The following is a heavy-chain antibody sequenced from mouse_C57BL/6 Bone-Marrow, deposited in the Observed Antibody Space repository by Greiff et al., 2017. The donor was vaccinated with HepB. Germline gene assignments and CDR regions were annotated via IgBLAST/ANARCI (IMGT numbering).Heavy chain of an antibody. CDR3: ARKFTTVVEGAMDY. CDR1: GFSLTSYG. D-gene: IGHD1-1*01. CDR2: IWSGGST. V-gene: IGHV2-2*01. J-gene: IGHJ4*01. Sequence: VQLVESGPGLVQPSQSLSITCTVSGFSLTSYGVHWVRQSPGKGLEWLGVIWSGGSTDYNAAFISRLSISKDNSKSQVFFKMNSLQADDTAIYFCARKFTTVVEGAMDYWGQGTSVTVSS.